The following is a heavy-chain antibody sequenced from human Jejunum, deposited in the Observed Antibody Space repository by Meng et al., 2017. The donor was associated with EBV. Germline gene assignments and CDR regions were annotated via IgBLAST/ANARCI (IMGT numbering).Heavy chain of an antibody. Sequence: QVNLVQSGSEVKKPGASGKVSFKASGYTLTNHALHWVRQAPGQGLEWMGYISAVSGDPKNSQKFQGRVTFTRDTSASTVYMELSSLRSEDTAMYYCARGSSWNRGDYWGQGTLVTVSS. CDR2: ISAVSGDP. V-gene: IGHV1-3*01. CDR1: GYTLTNHA. J-gene: IGHJ4*02. D-gene: IGHD6-13*01. CDR3: ARGSSWNRGDY.